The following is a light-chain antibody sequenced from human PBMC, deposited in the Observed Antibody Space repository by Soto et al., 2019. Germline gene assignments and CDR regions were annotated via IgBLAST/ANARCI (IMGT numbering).Light chain of an antibody. J-gene: IGKJ2*01. CDR3: QQSYSTPYT. V-gene: IGKV1-39*01. Sequence: DIQMTQSPSSLSASVGDRVTITCRASQSISTYLNWYQQKPGKAPELLIYAASSLQSGVPSRFSGSGSATDFTLTISSLHPEDFATYYCQQSYSTPYTFGQGTKLEIK. CDR2: AAS. CDR1: QSISTY.